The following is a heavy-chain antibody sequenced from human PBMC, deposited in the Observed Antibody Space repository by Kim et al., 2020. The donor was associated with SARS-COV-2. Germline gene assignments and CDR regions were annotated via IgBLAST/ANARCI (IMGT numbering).Heavy chain of an antibody. V-gene: IGHV3-15*01. CDR1: GFTFSNAW. D-gene: IGHD3-10*01. Sequence: GGSLRLSCAASGFTFSNAWMSWVRQAPGKGLEWVGRIKSKTDGGTTDYAAPVKGRFTISRDDSKNTLYLQMNSLKTEDTAVYYCIGRSYGSGSFTSGPDYWGQGTLVTVSS. CDR3: IGRSYGSGSFTSGPDY. J-gene: IGHJ4*02. CDR2: IKSKTDGGTT.